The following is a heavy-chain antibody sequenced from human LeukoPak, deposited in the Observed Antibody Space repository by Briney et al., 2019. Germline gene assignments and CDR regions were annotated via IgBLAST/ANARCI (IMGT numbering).Heavy chain of an antibody. CDR3: ARDRRTILTGYYNNPPYAFDI. V-gene: IGHV1-69*13. J-gene: IGHJ3*02. D-gene: IGHD3-9*01. CDR1: GGTFSSYA. Sequence: GASVKVSCKASGGTFSSYAISWVRQAPGQGLEWMGGIIPIFGTANYAQKFQGRVTITADESTSTAYMELSSLRSEDTAVYYCARDRRTILTGYYNNPPYAFDIWGQGTMVTVSS. CDR2: IIPIFGTA.